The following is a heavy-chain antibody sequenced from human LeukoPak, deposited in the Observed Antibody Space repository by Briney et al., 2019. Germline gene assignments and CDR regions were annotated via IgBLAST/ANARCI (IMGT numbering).Heavy chain of an antibody. CDR2: ISAYNGNT. Sequence: GASVKVSCKASGYTFTSYGISWVRQAPGQGLEWMGWISAYNGNTNYAQKLQGRVTMTTDTSTSTAYMELRSLRSDDTAVYYCAREKAIAAAGNWFDPWGQGTLVTVSS. D-gene: IGHD6-13*01. V-gene: IGHV1-18*01. J-gene: IGHJ5*02. CDR3: AREKAIAAAGNWFDP. CDR1: GYTFTSYG.